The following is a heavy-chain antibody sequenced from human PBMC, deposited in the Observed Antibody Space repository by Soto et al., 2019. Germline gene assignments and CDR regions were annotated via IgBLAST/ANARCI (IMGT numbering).Heavy chain of an antibody. V-gene: IGHV3-23*01. CDR2: ISGSGGST. D-gene: IGHD2-2*02. CDR3: AKDADQLLYPYYYGMDV. Sequence: EVQLLESGGGLVQPGGSLRLSCAASGFTFSSYAMSWVRQAPGKGLEWVSAISGSGGSTYYADCVKGRFTISRDNSKNTLYLQMNSLRAEDTAVYYCAKDADQLLYPYYYGMDVWGQGTTVTVSS. J-gene: IGHJ6*02. CDR1: GFTFSSYA.